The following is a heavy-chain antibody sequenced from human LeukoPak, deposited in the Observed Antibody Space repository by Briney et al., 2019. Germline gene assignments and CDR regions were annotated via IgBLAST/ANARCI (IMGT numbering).Heavy chain of an antibody. Sequence: GGSLRLSCAASGFTFSSYGMHWVRQAPGKGLEWVAVISYDGSNKYYADFVKGRFTISRDNSKDTLYLQMNSLRAEDTAVYYCAKDYAEMATIWAVWGQGTLVTVSS. V-gene: IGHV3-30*18. J-gene: IGHJ1*01. CDR3: AKDYAEMATIWAV. CDR2: ISYDGSNK. D-gene: IGHD5-24*01. CDR1: GFTFSSYG.